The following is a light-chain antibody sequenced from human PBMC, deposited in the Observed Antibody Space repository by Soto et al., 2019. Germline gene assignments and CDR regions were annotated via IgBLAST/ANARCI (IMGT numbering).Light chain of an antibody. Sequence: EIVLTQSPGTLSLSPGERATLSCRASQDISSSYLAWYQQKLGQAPRLLFYGASSRATGIPDRFSGSGSGTDFTLTISRLEPEDFAVYYCQQYGASPPWTFGQGTKVEIK. CDR2: GAS. J-gene: IGKJ1*01. CDR1: QDISSSY. V-gene: IGKV3-20*01. CDR3: QQYGASPPWT.